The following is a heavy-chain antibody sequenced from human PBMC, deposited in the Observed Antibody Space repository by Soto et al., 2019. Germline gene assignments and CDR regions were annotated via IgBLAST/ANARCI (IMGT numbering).Heavy chain of an antibody. Sequence: QVQLLQAGAEVKKPGSSVKVSCKSSGGTFSSDTFSWVRHAPVYALEWMGGIVPLFGSTNNGEIFQGRLTITADESTTTVYMELTGLTSADTAVYFCARDGDLVTSQRPRGDFDIWGQGALVTVSS. CDR2: IVPLFGST. D-gene: IGHD2-21*01. CDR3: ARDGDLVTSQRPRGDFDI. CDR1: GGTFSSDT. V-gene: IGHV1-69*01. J-gene: IGHJ3*02.